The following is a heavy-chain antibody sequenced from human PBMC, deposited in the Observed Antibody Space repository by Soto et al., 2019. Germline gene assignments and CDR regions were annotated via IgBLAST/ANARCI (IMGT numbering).Heavy chain of an antibody. Sequence: PGVSLRLSCSAYGFTFSMYALHWVRQAPGKGLEYVSSISINGGSTHYADSVKGRFTISRDNSKNTQYLQMSSLRADDTALYYCVKGEYYYDSSGHYPLDYWGQGT. V-gene: IGHV3-64D*06. CDR3: VKGEYYYDSSGHYPLDY. CDR1: GFTFSMYA. J-gene: IGHJ4*02. CDR2: ISINGGST. D-gene: IGHD3-22*01.